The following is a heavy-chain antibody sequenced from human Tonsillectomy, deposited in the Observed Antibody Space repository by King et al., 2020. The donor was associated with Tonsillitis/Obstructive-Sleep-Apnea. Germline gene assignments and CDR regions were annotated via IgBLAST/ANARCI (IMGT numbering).Heavy chain of an antibody. CDR1: GGAISSYY. D-gene: IGHD2-8*02. CDR2: ITYSGST. J-gene: IGHJ3*02. V-gene: IGHV4-59*01. Sequence: QLQESGPGLVKPAETLSLTCTVSGGAISSYYWSGIRQPPGKGLEGIGYITYSGSTNYNPSLKSRVTISVDTSKNQFSLKLSSVTAADTAVYYCARAMLLEAGGDAFDIWGQGTMVTASS. CDR3: ARAMLLEAGGDAFDI.